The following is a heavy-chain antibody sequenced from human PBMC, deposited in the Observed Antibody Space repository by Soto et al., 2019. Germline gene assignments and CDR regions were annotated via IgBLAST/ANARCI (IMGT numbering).Heavy chain of an antibody. V-gene: IGHV3-9*01. D-gene: IGHD4-17*01. Sequence: EVQLVESGGGLVQPDRSLRLSCAASGFTFDDYAMHWVRQAPGKGLEWVSGISWNSGNLDYADSVKGRFTISRDNAKNSLYLQMNSLRPEYTALYYCAKDKSTVEYSCFRYMDVWGKGTTVSVSS. CDR3: AKDKSTVEYSCFRYMDV. CDR2: ISWNSGNL. J-gene: IGHJ6*03. CDR1: GFTFDDYA.